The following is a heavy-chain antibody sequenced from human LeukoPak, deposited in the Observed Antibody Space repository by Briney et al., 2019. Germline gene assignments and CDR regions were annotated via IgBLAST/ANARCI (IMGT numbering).Heavy chain of an antibody. CDR1: GGSISSSTW. CDR2: INHSGST. V-gene: IGHV4-4*02. CDR3: ARENSSGWKEVSFDY. D-gene: IGHD6-19*01. J-gene: IGHJ4*02. Sequence: PSETLSLTCAVSGGSISSSTWWSWVRQPPGKGLEWIGEINHSGSTNYNPSLKSRVTISVDTSKNQFSLKLSSVTAADTAVYYCARENSSGWKEVSFDYWGQGTLVTVSS.